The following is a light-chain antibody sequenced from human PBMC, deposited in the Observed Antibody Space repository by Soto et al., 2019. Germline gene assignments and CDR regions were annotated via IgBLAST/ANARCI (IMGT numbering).Light chain of an antibody. Sequence: EIVLTQSPGTLSLSPGERATLSCRASQSVSSSYLVWYQQKPGQAPRLLINVASSRATGSPDGFSGSGSGTAVTTTISNREAEDVVVYYCQQYCSSPPGTFGQGTKVEIK. CDR1: QSVSSSY. CDR3: QQYCSSPPGT. V-gene: IGKV3-20*01. J-gene: IGKJ1*01. CDR2: VAS.